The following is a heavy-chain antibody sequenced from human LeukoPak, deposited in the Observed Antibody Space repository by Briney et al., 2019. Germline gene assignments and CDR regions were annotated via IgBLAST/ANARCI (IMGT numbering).Heavy chain of an antibody. CDR3: ARGRGWIYDS. Sequence: GGSLRLSCAASGFIVSGNFMTWVRQAPGKGLEWVSIIYSGGSTYYADSVKGRFIISRDISKNSLYLQMNSLRVEDTAVYYCARGRGWIYDSWGRGTLVTVSS. V-gene: IGHV3-53*01. CDR1: GFIVSGNF. D-gene: IGHD6-19*01. CDR2: IYSGGST. J-gene: IGHJ4*02.